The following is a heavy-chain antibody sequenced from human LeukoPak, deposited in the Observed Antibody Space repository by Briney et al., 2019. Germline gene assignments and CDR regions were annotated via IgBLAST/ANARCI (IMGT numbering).Heavy chain of an antibody. CDR2: IYPGDSDT. V-gene: IGHV5-51*01. CDR3: AKGHAGSPMARGGSVFDY. J-gene: IGHJ4*02. D-gene: IGHD3-16*01. Sequence: GESLKISCKGSGYTFTTYWIGWVRQMPGKGLEWMGFIYPGDSDTRYSPSFQGHVTISADKSTTTAYLRWSSLKASDTAIYYCAKGHAGSPMARGGSVFDYWGQGTLVTVSS. CDR1: GYTFTTYW.